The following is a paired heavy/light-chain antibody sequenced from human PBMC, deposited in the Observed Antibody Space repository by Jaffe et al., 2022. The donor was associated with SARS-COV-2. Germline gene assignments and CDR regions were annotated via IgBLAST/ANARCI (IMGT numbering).Light chain of an antibody. CDR1: QDIKNH. CDR2: DAS. J-gene: IGKJ4*01. V-gene: IGKV1-33*01. Sequence: DIQMTQSPPSLSASVGDRITITCQASQDIKNHLNWYQQKPGKAPMLLIFDASNLETGAPSRFTGSGSGTHFTFTIASLQPDDFATYYCQQYDDLLTFGGGTKVDVK. CDR3: QQYDDLLT.
Heavy chain of an antibody. CDR1: GFSFSLYA. V-gene: IGHV3-23*01. CDR2: ISGSGKT. J-gene: IGHJ6*02. Sequence: EVQLLESGGGLVQPGGSLRLSCAASGFSFSLYAMSWVRQAPGKGLEWVSAISGSGKTHYRGSVTGRFTISRDNSKSTLYLQMNSLRVEDTARYYCAKHREITIFGVDIRDYLAMDVWGQGATVTVSS. CDR3: AKHREITIFGVDIRDYLAMDV. D-gene: IGHD3-3*01.